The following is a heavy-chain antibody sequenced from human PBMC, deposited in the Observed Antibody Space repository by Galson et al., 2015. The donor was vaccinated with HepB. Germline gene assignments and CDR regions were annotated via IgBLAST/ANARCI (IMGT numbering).Heavy chain of an antibody. Sequence: SLRLSCAASGFTFSSYSVNWVRQAPGKGLEWVSSISSSSSYIYYADSVKGRFTISRDNAKNSLYLQMNSLRAEDTAVYCCAREIRAVAGVQYWYFDLWGRGTLVTVSS. D-gene: IGHD6-19*01. CDR2: ISSSSSYI. J-gene: IGHJ2*01. CDR3: AREIRAVAGVQYWYFDL. CDR1: GFTFSSYS. V-gene: IGHV3-21*01.